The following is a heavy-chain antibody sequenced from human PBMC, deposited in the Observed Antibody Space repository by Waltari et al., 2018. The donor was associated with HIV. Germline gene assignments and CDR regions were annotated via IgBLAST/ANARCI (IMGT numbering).Heavy chain of an antibody. Sequence: VQLRESGPRLVKPSETLSLVCNVSGDSMKTHYWNWIRQSPEKGLEWIGYFYYSGSTNYNSGSTTYNPSLQSRVTISVARSKNQVSLRLRAVTAADTAVYFCTRAGLGGLIQDFDIWGRGT. CDR3: TRAGLGGLIQDFDI. V-gene: IGHV4-59*11. CDR1: GDSMKTHY. CDR2: FYYSGST. J-gene: IGHJ4*02. D-gene: IGHD3-3*01.